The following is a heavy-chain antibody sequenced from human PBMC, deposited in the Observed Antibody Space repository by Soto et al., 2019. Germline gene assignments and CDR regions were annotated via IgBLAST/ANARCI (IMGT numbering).Heavy chain of an antibody. J-gene: IGHJ5*02. V-gene: IGHV4-59*08. Sequence: SETLSLTCTVSGGSISSYYWSWIRQPPGKGLEWIGYIYYSGSTNYNPSLKSRVTISVDTSKNQFSLKLSSVTAADTAVYYCARHVGITMVRGPFDPWGQGTLVTVSS. CDR3: ARHVGITMVRGPFDP. D-gene: IGHD3-10*01. CDR2: IYYSGST. CDR1: GGSISSYY.